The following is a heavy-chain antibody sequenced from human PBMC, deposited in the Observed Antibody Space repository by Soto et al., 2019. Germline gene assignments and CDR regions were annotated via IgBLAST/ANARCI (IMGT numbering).Heavy chain of an antibody. CDR1: VFTFISYS. CDR3: ARDGQWLAQIFDY. J-gene: IGHJ4*02. V-gene: IGHV3-21*01. Sequence: GGSLRLSCASSVFTFISYSMNWVRQAPGKGLEWVSSISSSSSYIYYADSVKGRFTISRDNAKNSLYLQMNSLRAEDTAVYYCARDGQWLAQIFDYWGQGTLVTVSS. D-gene: IGHD6-19*01. CDR2: ISSSSSYI.